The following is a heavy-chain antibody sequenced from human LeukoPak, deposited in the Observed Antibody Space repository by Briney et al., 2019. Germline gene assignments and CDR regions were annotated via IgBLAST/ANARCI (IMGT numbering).Heavy chain of an antibody. CDR3: ARYPRNSSGFDY. V-gene: IGHV4-39*01. Sequence: SETLSLTCTVSGGSISSSSYYWGWIRQPPGKGLEWIGSIYYSGSTYYNPSFKSRVTISVDTSKNQFSLKLSSVTAADTAVYYCARYPRNSSGFDYWGQGTLVTVSS. J-gene: IGHJ4*02. CDR1: GGSISSSSYY. CDR2: IYYSGST. D-gene: IGHD6-19*01.